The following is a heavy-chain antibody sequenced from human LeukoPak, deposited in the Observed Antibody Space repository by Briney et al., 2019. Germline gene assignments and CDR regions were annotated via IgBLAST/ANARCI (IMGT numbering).Heavy chain of an antibody. J-gene: IGHJ4*02. CDR3: AKDSMAFDY. CDR1: GFTFSSYG. Sequence: GGSLRLSCAVSGFTFSSYGMNWVRQAPGKGLEWVAVISYDGSSKYYADSVKGRFTISRDNSKNTLYLQMNSLRAEDTAVYYCAKDSMAFDYWGQGTLVTVSS. D-gene: IGHD2/OR15-2a*01. CDR2: ISYDGSSK. V-gene: IGHV3-30*18.